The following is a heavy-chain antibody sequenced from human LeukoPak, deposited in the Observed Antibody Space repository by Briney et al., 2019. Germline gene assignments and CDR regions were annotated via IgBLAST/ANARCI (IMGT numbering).Heavy chain of an antibody. CDR1: GGTFSSYA. Sequence: SVKVSCKASGGTFSSYAISWVRQAPGQGLEWMGGIIPIFGTANYAQKFQGRVTITADKSTSTAYMELSSLRSEDTAVYYCARDKTSPYYYDSSGYNWFDPWGQGTLVTVSS. D-gene: IGHD3-22*01. CDR3: ARDKTSPYYYDSSGYNWFDP. V-gene: IGHV1-69*06. J-gene: IGHJ5*02. CDR2: IIPIFGTA.